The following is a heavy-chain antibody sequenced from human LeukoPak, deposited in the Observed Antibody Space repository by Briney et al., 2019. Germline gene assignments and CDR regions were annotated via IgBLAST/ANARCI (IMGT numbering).Heavy chain of an antibody. CDR1: GYTFTCYY. CDR3: ARDAGIAVADQFDY. J-gene: IGHJ4*02. Sequence: ASVKVSCKASGYTFTCYYMHWVRQAPGQGLEGREWINPNSGGTNYAQKFQGRVTMTRDTSISTAYMELSRLRSDDTAVHYCARDAGIAVADQFDYWGQGTLVTVSS. D-gene: IGHD6-19*01. V-gene: IGHV1-2*02. CDR2: INPNSGGT.